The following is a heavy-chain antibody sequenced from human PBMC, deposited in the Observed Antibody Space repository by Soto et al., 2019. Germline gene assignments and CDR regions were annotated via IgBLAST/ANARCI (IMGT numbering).Heavy chain of an antibody. CDR3: AKGSRGYCSGGRCYDLDY. Sequence: GGSLRLSCAASGFTFSSYAMSWVRQAPGKGLEWVSAISGSGGSTYYADSVKGRFTISRDNSKNTLYLQMNSLRAEDTAVYYCAKGSRGYCSGGRCYDLDYWGQGTLVTGSS. J-gene: IGHJ4*02. CDR1: GFTFSSYA. V-gene: IGHV3-23*01. D-gene: IGHD2-15*01. CDR2: ISGSGGST.